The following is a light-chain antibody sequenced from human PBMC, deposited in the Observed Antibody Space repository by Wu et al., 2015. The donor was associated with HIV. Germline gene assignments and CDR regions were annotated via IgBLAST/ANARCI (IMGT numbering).Light chain of an antibody. CDR2: TAS. CDR1: QGITNS. J-gene: IGKJ1*01. CDR3: QQYYTTPWT. Sequence: DIQMTQSPSSLSASVGDRVTITCRASQGITNSLAWYQQTPGKAPRLLLYTASSLESGVPSRFSGSGSGTDFVLTISSLQPEDFATYYCQQYYTTPWTFGQGTKVEIK. V-gene: IGKV1-NL1*01.